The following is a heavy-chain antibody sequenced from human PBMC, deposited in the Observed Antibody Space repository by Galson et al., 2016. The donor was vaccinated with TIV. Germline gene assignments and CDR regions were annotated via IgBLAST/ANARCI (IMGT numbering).Heavy chain of an antibody. D-gene: IGHD5-24*01. CDR3: ARGRSGYNSTYYYYGMDV. V-gene: IGHV6-1*01. CDR1: GDSVSSNSAA. CDR2: TYYRSEWNS. J-gene: IGHJ6*02. Sequence: CAISGDSVSSNSAAWKWIRQSPSRGLEWLGRTYYRSEWNSDYAVSVRSRIVIKADRSKNQFFLQLNSVTPEDTAVYFCARGRSGYNSTYYYYGMDVWGQGTTVSVSS.